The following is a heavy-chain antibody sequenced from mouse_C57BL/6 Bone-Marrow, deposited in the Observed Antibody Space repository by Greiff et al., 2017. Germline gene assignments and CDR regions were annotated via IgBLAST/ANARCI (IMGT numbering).Heavy chain of an antibody. CDR1: GFSLTSYG. D-gene: IGHD1-1*01. J-gene: IGHJ3*01. Sequence: VHLVESGPGLVQPSQSLSITCTVSGFSLTSYGVHWVRQSPGKGLEWLGVIWSGGSTDYNAAFISRRSISKDNSKSQVFFKINSLQADDTAIYYCARNSFITTVVPFAYWGQGTLVTVSA. V-gene: IGHV2-2*01. CDR3: ARNSFITTVVPFAY. CDR2: IWSGGST.